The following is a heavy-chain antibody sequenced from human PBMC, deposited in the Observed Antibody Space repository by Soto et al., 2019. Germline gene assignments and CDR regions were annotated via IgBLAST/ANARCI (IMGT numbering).Heavy chain of an antibody. Sequence: QVQLVQSGAEVKKPGSSVKVSCKASGGTFSSYSISWVRQAPGQGLEWMGRIIPILGKTNYAQKFQGRVTSSAGTSTSTGRMELSSRRSEDMAVYYCATEGEQQLVWWFAPWGKGTLVTVAS. CDR3: ATEGEQQLVWWFAP. CDR2: IIPILGKT. J-gene: IGHJ5*02. CDR1: GGTFSSYS. D-gene: IGHD6-13*01. V-gene: IGHV1-69*02.